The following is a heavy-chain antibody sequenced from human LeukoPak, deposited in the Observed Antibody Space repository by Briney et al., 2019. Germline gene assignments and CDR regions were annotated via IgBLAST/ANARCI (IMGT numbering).Heavy chain of an antibody. Sequence: SETLSLTCTVSGASIGSWYWSWIRQPPGKGLEWIGNIHGSGYSNYNPSLKSRLSMSLDTSRNQFSLNLTSVTAADTATYYCARETMLAGFASGLGFNYWGQGILVIVSS. CDR3: ARETMLAGFASGLGFNY. CDR2: IHGSGYS. CDR1: GASIGSWY. D-gene: IGHD6-19*01. J-gene: IGHJ4*02. V-gene: IGHV4-59*01.